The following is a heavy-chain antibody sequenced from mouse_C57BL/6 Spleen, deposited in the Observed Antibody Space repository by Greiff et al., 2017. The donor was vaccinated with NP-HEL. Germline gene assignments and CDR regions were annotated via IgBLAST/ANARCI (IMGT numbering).Heavy chain of an antibody. Sequence: QVQLQQSGPGLVAPSQSLSITCTVSGFSLTSYGVDWVRQPPGKGLEWPGVIWGGGSTNYTSALMSRLSISKDNSKSQVFLKRNSLQTDDTAMYYCAKRKYYAMDYWGQGTSVTVSS. V-gene: IGHV2-9*01. J-gene: IGHJ4*01. CDR3: AKRKYYAMDY. CDR1: GFSLTSYG. CDR2: IWGGGST.